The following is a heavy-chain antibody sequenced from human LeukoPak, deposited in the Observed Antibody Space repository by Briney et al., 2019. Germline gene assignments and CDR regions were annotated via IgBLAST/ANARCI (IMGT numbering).Heavy chain of an antibody. CDR1: GFAFSSYS. Sequence: GGSLRLSCAASGFAFSSYSMSWVRQAPGKGLEWVSAIGNSGDNTYYADSVKGRFTISRDNSKNTLDLQMNSLRAEDTALYYCAKTYFYVSGSYSPWGQGTLVTVSS. CDR2: IGNSGDNT. D-gene: IGHD3-10*01. CDR3: AKTYFYVSGSYSP. V-gene: IGHV3-23*01. J-gene: IGHJ5*02.